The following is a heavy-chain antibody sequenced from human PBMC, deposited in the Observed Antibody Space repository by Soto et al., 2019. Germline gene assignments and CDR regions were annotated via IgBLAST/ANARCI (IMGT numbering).Heavy chain of an antibody. D-gene: IGHD4-17*01. V-gene: IGHV3-9*01. CDR3: ARPTVTTVLGAFDI. CDR2: ISWNSGSI. J-gene: IGHJ3*02. Sequence: EVQLVESGGGLVQPGRSLRLSCAASGFTFDDYAMHWVRQAPGKGLEWVSGISWNSGSIGYADSVKGRFTISRDNAKNSLYLQMNSLRAEDTALYYCARPTVTTVLGAFDIWGQGTMVTVSS. CDR1: GFTFDDYA.